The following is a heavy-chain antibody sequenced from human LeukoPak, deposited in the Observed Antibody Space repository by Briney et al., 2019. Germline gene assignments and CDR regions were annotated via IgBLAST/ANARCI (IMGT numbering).Heavy chain of an antibody. CDR1: DSSVLNFD. CDR3: ARDEGGFDI. CDR2: ISGYNDNT. V-gene: IGHV1-18*01. Sequence: ASVKVSCKTSDSSVLNFDISWVRQAPGQGLGWMGWISGYNDNTNYAQKLQGRVTMTTDTSTNTAYMEVRSLRFDDTAVYYCARDEGGFDIWGQGTMVTVSS. J-gene: IGHJ3*02. D-gene: IGHD2-15*01.